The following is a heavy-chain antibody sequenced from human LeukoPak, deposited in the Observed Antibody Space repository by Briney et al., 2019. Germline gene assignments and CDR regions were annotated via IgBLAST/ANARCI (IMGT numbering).Heavy chain of an antibody. CDR3: ARDQMVGYSSFLFDY. D-gene: IGHD6-19*01. CDR1: GYTLTELS. Sequence: ASVKVSCKVSGYTLTELSMHWVRQAPGKGLEWMGGFDPEDGETIYAQKFQGRVTITRDTSASTAYMELSSLRSEDTAVYYCARDQMVGYSSFLFDYWGQGTLVTVSS. CDR2: FDPEDGET. J-gene: IGHJ4*02. V-gene: IGHV1-24*01.